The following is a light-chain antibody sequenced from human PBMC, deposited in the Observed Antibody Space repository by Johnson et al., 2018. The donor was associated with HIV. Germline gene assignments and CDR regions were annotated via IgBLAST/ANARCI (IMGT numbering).Light chain of an antibody. CDR2: ENN. Sequence: QSVLTQPPSVYAAPGQKVTISCSGSSSNIGNNYVSWYQQLPGTAPKLLIYENNKRPSRIPARFSGSKSGTSATLGITGLQTGDEADYYCSTWDTGLSAGVFGTGTKVTVL. CDR3: STWDTGLSAGV. CDR1: SSNIGNNY. V-gene: IGLV1-51*02. J-gene: IGLJ1*01.